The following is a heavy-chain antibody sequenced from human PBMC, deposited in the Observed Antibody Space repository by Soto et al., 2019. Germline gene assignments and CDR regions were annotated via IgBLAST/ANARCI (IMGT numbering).Heavy chain of an antibody. V-gene: IGHV1-58*01. D-gene: IGHD6-13*01. CDR3: AAGRPIAATYYYYYGMDV. CDR1: AFTFTSSA. CDR2: IVVGSGNT. J-gene: IGHJ6*02. Sequence: GASVTVSCKASAFTFTSSAVHWVRQARGQRLEWIGWIVVGSGNTNYAQKFQERVTITRDMSTSTAYMELSSLRSEDTAVYYCAAGRPIAATYYYYYGMDVWGQGTTVTVSS.